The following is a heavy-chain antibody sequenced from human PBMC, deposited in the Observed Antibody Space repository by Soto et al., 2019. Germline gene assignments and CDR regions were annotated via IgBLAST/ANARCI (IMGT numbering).Heavy chain of an antibody. CDR2: IRSKANSYAT. V-gene: IGHV3-73*02. CDR3: TRHALQFCGGDCYVVAYFDL. CDR1: GFTFSGSA. J-gene: IGHJ2*01. Sequence: EVPLVESGGGLVQPGGSLKLSCAASGFTFSGSAMHWVRQASGKGLEWVGRIRSKANSYATAYAASVKGRFTISRDDSTNTAYRQVNCLKIDDTAVYYCTRHALQFCGGDCYVVAYFDLWGRGTLVTVSS. D-gene: IGHD2-21*02.